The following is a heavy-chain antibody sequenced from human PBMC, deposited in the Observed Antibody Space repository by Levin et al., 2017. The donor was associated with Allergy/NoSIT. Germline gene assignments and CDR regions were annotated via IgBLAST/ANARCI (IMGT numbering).Heavy chain of an antibody. CDR1: GFTFNIYT. CDR2: ISTNSAYI. CDR3: ARGQEV. J-gene: IGHJ4*02. V-gene: IGHV3-21*01. Sequence: GGSLRLSCSASGFTFNIYTMNWVRQAPGKGLEWISFISTNSAYIFYADSVRGRFTISRDNAKGSLYLQMNSLKADDTAIYYCARGQEVWGQGTPVTVSS.